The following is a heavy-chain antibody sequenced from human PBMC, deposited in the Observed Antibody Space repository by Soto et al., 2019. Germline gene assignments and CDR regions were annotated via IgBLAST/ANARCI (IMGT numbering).Heavy chain of an antibody. CDR1: GVSFRSSA. D-gene: IGHD3-22*01. V-gene: IGHV3-23*01. Sequence: GGSLRLSREASGVSFRSSAMNWVRQPPRKGLEWISVISGSGGATYFADSVKGRFTISRDNSKNTLYLQMNSLRAEDTAVYYCAKVTLIVVHPLVFDHWGQGRLVTVSS. CDR2: ISGSGGAT. CDR3: AKVTLIVVHPLVFDH. J-gene: IGHJ4*02.